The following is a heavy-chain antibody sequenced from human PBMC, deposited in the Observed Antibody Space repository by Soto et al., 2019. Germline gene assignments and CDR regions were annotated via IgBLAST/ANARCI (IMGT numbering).Heavy chain of an antibody. CDR1: GFTFTTYA. J-gene: IGHJ3*02. CDR3: AHPRGYGVFDAFDI. V-gene: IGHV3-23*01. CDR2: ISPGGGST. Sequence: GGSLRLSCAASGFTFTTYAMNWVRQAPGKGLQWVSAISPGGGSTYYSDSVRGRFTTSRDNSIKTLYLQMSSLRTEDTAVYYCAHPRGYGVFDAFDIWGQGTTVTVSS. D-gene: IGHD4-17*01.